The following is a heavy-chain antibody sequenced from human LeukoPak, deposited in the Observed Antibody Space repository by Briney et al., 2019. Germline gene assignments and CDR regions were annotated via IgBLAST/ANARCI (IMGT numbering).Heavy chain of an antibody. Sequence: GGSLRLSCAASGFTFSSYAMHWVRQAPGKGLEWVAVISYDGSNKYYADSVRGRFTISRDNSKNTLYLQMNSLRAEDTAVYYCARRFDCGGDCYPSPIDYWGQGTLVTVSS. D-gene: IGHD2-21*02. CDR1: GFTFSSYA. CDR2: ISYDGSNK. J-gene: IGHJ4*02. CDR3: ARRFDCGGDCYPSPIDY. V-gene: IGHV3-30*01.